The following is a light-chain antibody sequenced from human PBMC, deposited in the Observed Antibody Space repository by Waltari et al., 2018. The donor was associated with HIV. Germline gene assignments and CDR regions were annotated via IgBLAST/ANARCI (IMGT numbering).Light chain of an antibody. V-gene: IGKV1-6*01. J-gene: IGKJ1*01. Sequence: AIQMTQSPSSLSASVGDRVTITCRASQGIRNDLGWYQQKPGKSPKLLIYAASSLQSGVPSRFSGSGSGTDFTFTISSLQPEDFATYYCLQDYNYPRTFGQGTKVEIK. CDR3: LQDYNYPRT. CDR1: QGIRND. CDR2: AAS.